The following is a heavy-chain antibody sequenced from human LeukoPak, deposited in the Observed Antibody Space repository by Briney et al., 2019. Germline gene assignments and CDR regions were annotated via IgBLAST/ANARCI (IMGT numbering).Heavy chain of an antibody. J-gene: IGHJ4*02. Sequence: SETLSLTCAVYGGSFSGYYWSWIRQPPGKGLEWIGEINHSGSTNYNPSLKSRVTISVDTSKNQFSLKLSSVTAADTAVYYCARLRGGGQDFDHWGQGTLVTVSS. CDR2: INHSGST. CDR1: GGSFSGYY. CDR3: ARLRGGGQDFDH. V-gene: IGHV4-34*01. D-gene: IGHD4-23*01.